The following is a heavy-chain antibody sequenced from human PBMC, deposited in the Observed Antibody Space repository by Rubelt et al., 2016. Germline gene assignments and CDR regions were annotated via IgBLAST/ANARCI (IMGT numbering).Heavy chain of an antibody. V-gene: IGHV1-46*01. CDR3: ARDVGSTPNNWFDP. J-gene: IGHJ5*02. D-gene: IGHD2-2*01. CDR1: GYTLTELS. Sequence: QVQLVQSGAEVKKPGASVKVSCKVSGYTLTELSMHWVRQAPGQGLEWMGIINPSGGSTSYAQKFQGRVTMTRETSTSTVYMELSSLRSEDTAVYYCARDVGSTPNNWFDPWGQGTLVTVSS. CDR2: INPSGGST.